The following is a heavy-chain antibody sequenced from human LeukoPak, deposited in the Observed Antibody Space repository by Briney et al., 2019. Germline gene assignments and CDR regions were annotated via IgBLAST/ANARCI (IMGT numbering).Heavy chain of an antibody. V-gene: IGHV3-9*01. CDR3: AKGHTYGLGAFYLDY. D-gene: IGHD5-18*01. Sequence: GGSLRLSCAASGFTFDDYAMHWVRQAPGKGLEWVSAISWNSGSIGYADSVKGRFTISRDNAKNSLYLQMNSLRTEDTALYFCAKGHTYGLGAFYLDYWGQGTLVTVSS. CDR2: ISWNSGSI. CDR1: GFTFDDYA. J-gene: IGHJ4*02.